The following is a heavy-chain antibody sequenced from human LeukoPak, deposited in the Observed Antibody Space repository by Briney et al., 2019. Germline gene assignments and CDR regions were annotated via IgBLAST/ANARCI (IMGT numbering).Heavy chain of an antibody. Sequence: SGGSLRLSCAASGFTFSTYGMSWVRQAPGKGLEWISAISDSGGNTYYADSVKGRFTISRDNSKNTLYLQVNTLRAEDTAAYYCAKDVSSRPWYFDLWGRGTLVTVSS. CDR1: GFTFSTYG. D-gene: IGHD6-6*01. V-gene: IGHV3-23*01. J-gene: IGHJ2*01. CDR2: ISDSGGNT. CDR3: AKDVSSRPWYFDL.